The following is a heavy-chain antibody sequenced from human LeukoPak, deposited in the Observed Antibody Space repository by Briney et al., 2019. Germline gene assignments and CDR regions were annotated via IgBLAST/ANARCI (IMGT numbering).Heavy chain of an antibody. CDR2: IQYDVSSE. Sequence: PGRSLRLSCAASGFTFSSYGMHWVRQALGKGLEWVAFIQYDVSSEYYADSVKGRFTVSRDNSKNTLYLQMNSLRAEDTAVYYCAREYSGRCIHAFHSWGQGTMVTVSS. D-gene: IGHD6-13*01. CDR3: AREYSGRCIHAFHS. V-gene: IGHV3-33*01. CDR1: GFTFSSYG. J-gene: IGHJ3*02.